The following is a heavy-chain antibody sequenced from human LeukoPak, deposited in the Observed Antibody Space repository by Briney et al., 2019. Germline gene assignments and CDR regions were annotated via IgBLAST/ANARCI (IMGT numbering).Heavy chain of an antibody. CDR1: GGSISSYY. V-gene: IGHV4-59*01. CDR2: IYYSGST. CDR3: AGIRRKTYYYDSSGYAFDY. D-gene: IGHD3-22*01. Sequence: PSETLSLTCTVSGGSISSYYWSWIRQPPGKGLEWIGYIYYSGSTNYNPSLKSRVTISVDTSKNQFSLKLSSVTAADTAVYYCAGIRRKTYYYDSSGYAFDYWGQGTLVTVSS. J-gene: IGHJ4*02.